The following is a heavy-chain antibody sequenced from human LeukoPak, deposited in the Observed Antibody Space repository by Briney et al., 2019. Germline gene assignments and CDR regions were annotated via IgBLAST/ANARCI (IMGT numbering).Heavy chain of an antibody. Sequence: PGGSLRLSCAASGLTFRSYWMTRVRQAPGKGLEWVANIKEDGSGKYYVDSVKGRFAISRDNAKNSLYLQMNSLRAEDTAVYYCARDTGCSGGSCYSFYDYWGQGTLVTVSS. D-gene: IGHD2-15*01. CDR1: GLTFRSYW. V-gene: IGHV3-7*01. CDR2: IKEDGSGK. J-gene: IGHJ4*02. CDR3: ARDTGCSGGSCYSFYDY.